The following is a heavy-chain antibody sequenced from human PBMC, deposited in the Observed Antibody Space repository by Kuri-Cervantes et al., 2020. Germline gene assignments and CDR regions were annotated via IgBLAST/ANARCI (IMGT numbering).Heavy chain of an antibody. Sequence: GESLKISCAASGFTFSSYAMHWVRQAPGKGLEWVAVISYDGSNKYYADSVKGRFTISRDNSKNTLHLQMNSLRAEDTAVYYCARETPGYSSSPYFDYWGQGTLVTVSS. J-gene: IGHJ4*02. V-gene: IGHV3-30-3*01. CDR3: ARETPGYSSSPYFDY. CDR2: ISYDGSNK. CDR1: GFTFSSYA. D-gene: IGHD6-13*01.